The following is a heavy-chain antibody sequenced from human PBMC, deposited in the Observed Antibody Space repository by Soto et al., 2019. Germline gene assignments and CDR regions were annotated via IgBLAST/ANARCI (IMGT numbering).Heavy chain of an antibody. D-gene: IGHD1-1*01. CDR3: VRDGTKTLRDWFDP. CDR1: GASISGFY. V-gene: IGHV4-4*07. CDR2: IYATGTT. Sequence: LSLTCTVSGASISGFYWSWIRKSAGKGPEWIGRIYATGTTDYNPSLKSRVMMSVDTSKKQFSLKLRSVTAADTAVYYCVRDGTKTLRDWFDPWGQGISVTVSS. J-gene: IGHJ5*02.